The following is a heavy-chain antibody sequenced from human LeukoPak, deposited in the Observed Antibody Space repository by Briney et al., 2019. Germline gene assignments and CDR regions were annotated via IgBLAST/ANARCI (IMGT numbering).Heavy chain of an antibody. V-gene: IGHV3-23*01. CDR2: ISGSGGST. Sequence: GGSLRLSCAASGFTFSSYAMSWVRQAPGKGLEWVSAISGSGGSTYYADSVKGRFTISRDNSQNTLYLQMNSLRAEDSAVYYCAKDWAGSDRRYYFDYWGQGTLVTVSS. J-gene: IGHJ4*02. D-gene: IGHD3-22*01. CDR3: AKDWAGSDRRYYFDY. CDR1: GFTFSSYA.